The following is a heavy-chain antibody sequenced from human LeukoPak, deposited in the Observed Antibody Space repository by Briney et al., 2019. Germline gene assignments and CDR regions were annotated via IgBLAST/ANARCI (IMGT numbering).Heavy chain of an antibody. CDR2: ISGSGGST. Sequence: ETLSLTCTVSGGSISSGDYYWSWIRQAPGKGLEWVSAISGSGGSTYYADSVKGRFTISRDNSKNTLYLQMNSLRAEDTAVYYCAKRGGVAANSHYFDYWGQGTLVTVSS. CDR1: GGSISSGDYY. J-gene: IGHJ4*02. CDR3: AKRGGVAANSHYFDY. D-gene: IGHD2-15*01. V-gene: IGHV3-23*01.